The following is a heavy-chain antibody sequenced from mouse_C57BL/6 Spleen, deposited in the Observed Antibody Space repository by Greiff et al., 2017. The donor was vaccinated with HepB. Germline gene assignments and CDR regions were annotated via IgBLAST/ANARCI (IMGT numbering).Heavy chain of an antibody. Sequence: EVKLMESGGGLVKPGGSLKLSCAASGFTFSDYGMHWVRQAPEKGLEWVAYISSGSSTIYYADTVKGRFTISRDNAKNTLCLQMTSLRSEDTAMYYCARPRTGWFAYWGQGTLVTVSA. CDR1: GFTFSDYG. J-gene: IGHJ3*01. CDR2: ISSGSSTI. V-gene: IGHV5-17*01. CDR3: ARPRTGWFAY.